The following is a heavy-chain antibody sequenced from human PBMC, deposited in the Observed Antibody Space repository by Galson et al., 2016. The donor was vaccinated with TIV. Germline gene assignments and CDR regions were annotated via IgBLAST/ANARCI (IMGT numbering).Heavy chain of an antibody. Sequence: SLRLSCAASGFTFSSYNMHWVRQAPGKGLEWVAVIAYDGSYKHYAGSVKGRFTVSRDNFKTKLDLQMNSLGAEDTALYYCAKEENSGYYPNDAFDFWGQGTMVTVS. D-gene: IGHD3-3*01. V-gene: IGHV3-30*18. CDR3: AKEENSGYYPNDAFDF. CDR1: GFTFSSYN. J-gene: IGHJ3*01. CDR2: IAYDGSYK.